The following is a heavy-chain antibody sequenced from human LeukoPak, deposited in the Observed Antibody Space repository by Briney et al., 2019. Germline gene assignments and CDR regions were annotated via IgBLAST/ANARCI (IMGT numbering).Heavy chain of an antibody. J-gene: IGHJ4*02. CDR1: GGTFSSYA. V-gene: IGHV1-69*01. CDR2: IIPIFGTA. Sequence: AVNVSCKASGGTFSSYAISWVRQAPGQGLEWMGGIIPIFGTANYAQKLQGRVTITADESTSTAYMELSSLRSEDTAVYYCARVIEVRGVILGALDYWGQGTLVTVSS. CDR3: ARVIEVRGVILGALDY. D-gene: IGHD3-10*01.